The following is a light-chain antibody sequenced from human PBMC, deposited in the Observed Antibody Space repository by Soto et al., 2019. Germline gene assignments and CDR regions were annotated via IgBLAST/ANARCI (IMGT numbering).Light chain of an antibody. CDR2: DAS. V-gene: IGKV3-11*01. CDR3: QQRSNWPLT. Sequence: EMVLTRSPATLSLSPRERATLSCRASQSVSSYLAWYQQKPGQAPRLLIYDASNRATGIPARFSGSGSGTDFTLTISSLEPEDFAVYYCQQRSNWPLTFGGGTKVDIK. J-gene: IGKJ4*01. CDR1: QSVSSY.